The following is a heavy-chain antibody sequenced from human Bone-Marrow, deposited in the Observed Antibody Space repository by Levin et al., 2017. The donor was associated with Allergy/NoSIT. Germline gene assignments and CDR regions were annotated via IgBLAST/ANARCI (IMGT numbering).Heavy chain of an antibody. CDR3: ARDPICYGDYAGSGAFDI. CDR1: GYTFTSYG. Sequence: GESLKISCKASGYTFTSYGISWVRQAPGQGLEWMGWISAYNGNTNYAQKLQGRVTMTTDTSTSTAYMELRSLRSDDTAVYYCARDPICYGDYAGSGAFDIWGQGTMVTVSS. V-gene: IGHV1-18*01. CDR2: ISAYNGNT. J-gene: IGHJ3*02. D-gene: IGHD4-17*01.